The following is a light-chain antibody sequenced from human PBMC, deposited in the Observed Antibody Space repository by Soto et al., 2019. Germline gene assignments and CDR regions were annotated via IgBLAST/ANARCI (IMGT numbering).Light chain of an antibody. V-gene: IGKV3-20*01. CDR3: QQFHDSPRT. CDR1: QSISNTY. Sequence: EIVLTQSPGTLSLSPGERATLSCRASQSISNTYLAWYQQKPGQAPRLLIYGASSRATGIPDRFSGSGSGTDFTLTISRLEPEDFAVYYCQQFHDSPRTFGQGTKVEI. J-gene: IGKJ1*01. CDR2: GAS.